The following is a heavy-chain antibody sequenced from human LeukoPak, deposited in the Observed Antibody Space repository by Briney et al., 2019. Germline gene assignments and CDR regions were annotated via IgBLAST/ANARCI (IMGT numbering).Heavy chain of an antibody. CDR2: IYYSGST. CDR3: AREPTVTYFDY. J-gene: IGHJ4*02. Sequence: PSETLSLTCTVSGGSISSYYWSWIRQPPGKGLEWIGSIYYSGSTYYNPSLKSRVTISVDTSKNQFSLKLSSVTAADTAVYYCAREPTVTYFDYWGQGTLVTVSS. V-gene: IGHV4-59*12. CDR1: GGSISSYY. D-gene: IGHD4-17*01.